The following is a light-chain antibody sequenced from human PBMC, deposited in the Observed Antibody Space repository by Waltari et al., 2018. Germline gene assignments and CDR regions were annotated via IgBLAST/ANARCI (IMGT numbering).Light chain of an antibody. J-gene: IGLJ3*02. Sequence: QSVLTQPPSASGTPGQRVTLSCSGISSNLDSHYGDCYQQFPGTAPKVLMFKNNQRPSGVSDRCSASKSGASASLAISGLRSDDEADYYCGTWDDSLSRPVFGGGTKLTVL. V-gene: IGLV1-47*01. CDR3: GTWDDSLSRPV. CDR2: KNN. CDR1: SSNLDSHY.